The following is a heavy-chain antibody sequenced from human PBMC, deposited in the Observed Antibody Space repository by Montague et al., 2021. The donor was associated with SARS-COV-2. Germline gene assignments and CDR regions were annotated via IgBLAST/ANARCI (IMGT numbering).Heavy chain of an antibody. D-gene: IGHD3-10*01. CDR3: VRGAEEAHFAMDV. V-gene: IGHV4-39*02. Sequence: SETLSLTCIVSGGFISDGYYWAWIRQAPGKGLEWLGSLYRSGSVYFNPSLKSRVSISVDKSKNHFSLRPTSATAAETAVYYCVRGAEEAHFAMDVWGQGTTVTVS. CDR2: LYRSGSV. J-gene: IGHJ6*02. CDR1: GGFISDGYY.